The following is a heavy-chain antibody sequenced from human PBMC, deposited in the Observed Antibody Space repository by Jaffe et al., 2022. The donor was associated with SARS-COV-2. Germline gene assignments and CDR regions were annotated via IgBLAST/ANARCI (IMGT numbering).Heavy chain of an antibody. D-gene: IGHD6-19*01. Sequence: QVQLVQSGAEVKKPGASVKVSCKASGYTFTSYDINWVRQATGQGLEWMGWMNPNSGNTGYAQKFQGRVTMTRNTSISTAYMELSSLRSEDTAVYYCARGRRDSFSILVAGTRGYYFDYWGQGTLVTVSS. V-gene: IGHV1-8*01. J-gene: IGHJ4*02. CDR2: MNPNSGNT. CDR3: ARGRRDSFSILVAGTRGYYFDY. CDR1: GYTFTSYD.